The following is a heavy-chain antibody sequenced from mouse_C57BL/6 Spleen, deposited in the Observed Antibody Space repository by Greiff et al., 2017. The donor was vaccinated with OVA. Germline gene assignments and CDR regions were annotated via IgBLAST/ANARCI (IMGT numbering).Heavy chain of an antibody. D-gene: IGHD4-1*01. J-gene: IGHJ1*03. CDR2: INPSSGYT. CDR3: ARWWTGTYWYFDV. Sequence: VQLQQSGAELAKPGASVKLSCKASGYTFTSYWMHWVKQRPGQGLEWIGYINPSSGYTKYNQKFKDKATLTADKSSSTAYMQLSSLTYEDSAVYYCARWWTGTYWYFDVWGTGTTVTVSS. CDR1: GYTFTSYW. V-gene: IGHV1-7*01.